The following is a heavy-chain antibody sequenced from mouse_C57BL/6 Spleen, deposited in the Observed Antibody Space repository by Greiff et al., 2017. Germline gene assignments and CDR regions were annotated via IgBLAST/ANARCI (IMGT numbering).Heavy chain of an antibody. CDR1: GFNIKDYY. V-gene: IGHV14-1*01. Sequence: EVQLQQSGAELVRPGASVKLSCTASGFNIKDYYMHWVKQRPEQGLEWIGGIDPEDGDTEYAPKFQGKATMTADTSSNTAYLQLSSLTSEDTAVYYSAQFSSSSWCIAVSGTQAPVTASS. D-gene: IGHD1-1*01. CDR2: IDPEDGDT. J-gene: IGHJ1*03. CDR3: AQFSSSSWCIAV.